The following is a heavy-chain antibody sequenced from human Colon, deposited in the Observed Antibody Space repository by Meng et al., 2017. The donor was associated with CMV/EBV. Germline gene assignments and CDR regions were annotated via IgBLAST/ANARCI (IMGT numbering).Heavy chain of an antibody. J-gene: IGHJ4*02. V-gene: IGHV3-74*01. CDR1: GFTFSSKW. CDR2: INTDGSTT. Sequence: EVELVGPGGGLVRPGGSLSLSCAASGFTFSSKWMHWVRQGPGKGLVWVSRINTDGSTTYYADSVKGRFTISRDNAKNTLYLQMNSLRAEDTAVYYCASRDYWGQGTLVTVSS. CDR3: ASRDY.